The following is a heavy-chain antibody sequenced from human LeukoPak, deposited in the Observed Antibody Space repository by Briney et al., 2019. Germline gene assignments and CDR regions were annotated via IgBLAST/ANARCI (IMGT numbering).Heavy chain of an antibody. D-gene: IGHD1-20*01. CDR2: IHSTGST. J-gene: IGHJ5*02. CDR3: ARGHNWNDYFDP. Sequence: SETLSLTCTVSGGSMSNYYWTWIRQPAGKGLEWVGRIHSTGSTTYNPSLKSRVSLSLDTSRNQFSLKVTSVTAADTAVYYCARGHNWNDYFDPWGQGTLVTVSS. CDR1: GGSMSNYY. V-gene: IGHV4-4*07.